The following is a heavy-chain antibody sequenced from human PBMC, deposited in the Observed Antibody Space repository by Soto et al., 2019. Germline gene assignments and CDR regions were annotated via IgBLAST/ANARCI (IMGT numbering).Heavy chain of an antibody. J-gene: IGHJ4*02. D-gene: IGHD2-21*02. CDR3: SRGGDGGNSVDY. CDR2: INHSGST. V-gene: IGHV4-34*01. CDR1: GGSFSGYY. Sequence: QVQLQQWGAGLLKPSETLSLTCAVYGGSFSGYYWSWIRQPPGKGLEWIGEINHSGSTNYNPSLKTRVTRSVDTSKNQFSLKLSSVTAADTAVYYCSRGGDGGNSVDYWGQGTLVTVSS.